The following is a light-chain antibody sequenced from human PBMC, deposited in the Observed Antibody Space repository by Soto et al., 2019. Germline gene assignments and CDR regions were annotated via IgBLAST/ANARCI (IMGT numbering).Light chain of an antibody. CDR1: QAIRND. J-gene: IGKJ4*01. Sequence: AIQMTQSPSSLSASVGDRVTITCRASQAIRNDLGWFQQKPGKAPKLLIYAASSLQSGVPSRFSGSGSGTDFTLTISSLQPEDFATYYCLQDYNYPLTFGGGTKVEIK. V-gene: IGKV1-6*01. CDR2: AAS. CDR3: LQDYNYPLT.